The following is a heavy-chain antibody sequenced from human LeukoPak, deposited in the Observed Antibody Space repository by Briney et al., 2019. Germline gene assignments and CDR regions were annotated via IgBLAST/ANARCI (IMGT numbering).Heavy chain of an antibody. Sequence: ASVKVSCKAYGYTFTSYDINWVRQATGQGLEWMGWMNPNSGNTGYAQKFQGRVTMTRNTSISTAYMELSSLRSEDTAVYYCARVVDTAMVSDYWGQGTLVTVSS. CDR2: MNPNSGNT. D-gene: IGHD5-18*01. CDR3: ARVVDTAMVSDY. V-gene: IGHV1-8*01. CDR1: GYTFTSYD. J-gene: IGHJ4*02.